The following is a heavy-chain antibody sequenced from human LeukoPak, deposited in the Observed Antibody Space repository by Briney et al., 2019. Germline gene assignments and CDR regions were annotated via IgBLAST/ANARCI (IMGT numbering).Heavy chain of an antibody. Sequence: GGSLRLSCAASGFTFSSYAMSWVRQAPGKGLEWVSAISGSGGSTYYADSVKGRFTISRDNAKNSLYLQMNSLRAEDTAVYYCARGSDSSDYFTDAFDIWGQGTMVTVSS. V-gene: IGHV3-23*01. CDR3: ARGSDSSDYFTDAFDI. CDR2: ISGSGGST. J-gene: IGHJ3*02. CDR1: GFTFSSYA. D-gene: IGHD3-22*01.